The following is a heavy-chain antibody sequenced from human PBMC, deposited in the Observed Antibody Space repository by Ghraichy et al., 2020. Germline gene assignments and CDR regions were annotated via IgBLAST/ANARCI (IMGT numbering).Heavy chain of an antibody. J-gene: IGHJ5*02. CDR1: GYNFNMYW. CDR3: ARHRNWFDP. CDR2: IYPGDSDT. Sequence: GESLNISCKASGYNFNMYWIAWVRQVPGKGLEWMGLIYPGDSDTRYSPSFQGQVSISADKSINTAYLQWTSLKASDTAIYYCARHRNWFDPWGQGTLVTVSS. V-gene: IGHV5-51*01.